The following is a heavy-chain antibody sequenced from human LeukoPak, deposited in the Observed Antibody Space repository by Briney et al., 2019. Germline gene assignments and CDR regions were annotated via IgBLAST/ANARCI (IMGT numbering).Heavy chain of an antibody. J-gene: IGHJ4*02. CDR2: ISAGGGST. Sequence: GGSLRLSCAASGFTFSSYAMSWDRQAPGKGLEWVSAISAGGGSTYYADSVKGRFTISRDNAKNSLYLQMDSLRVEGTAVYYCARATTASARDHWGQGTLVTVSS. D-gene: IGHD1-14*01. V-gene: IGHV3-23*01. CDR1: GFTFSSYA. CDR3: ARATTASARDH.